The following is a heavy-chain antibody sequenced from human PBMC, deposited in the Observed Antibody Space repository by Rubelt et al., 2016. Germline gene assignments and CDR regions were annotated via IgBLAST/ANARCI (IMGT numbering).Heavy chain of an antibody. V-gene: IGHV4-59*01. Sequence: QVQLQESGPGLVKPSETLSLTCTVSGGSISSYYWSWIRQPPGKGLEWIGYIYYSGSTNYNPSLKSRVTISVDPSKNQFSLKLSSVTAADTAVYYCARASDYYGSGSNWFDPWGQGTLVTVSS. CDR3: ARASDYYGSGSNWFDP. D-gene: IGHD3-10*01. CDR1: GGSISSYY. CDR2: IYYSGST. J-gene: IGHJ5*02.